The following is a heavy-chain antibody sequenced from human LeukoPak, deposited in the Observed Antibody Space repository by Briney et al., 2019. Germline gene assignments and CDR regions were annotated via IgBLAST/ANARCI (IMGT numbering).Heavy chain of an antibody. D-gene: IGHD6-19*01. Sequence: GGSLRLSCEASGFIFSTYGMHWVRQAPGKGLEWVAVIWYDGSNKYYADSVKGRFTISRDNSKNTLYLQMSSLRAEDTAVYYCVREKSGYTNGWYLFDYWGQGTLVTVSS. CDR1: GFIFSTYG. V-gene: IGHV3-33*01. CDR3: VREKSGYTNGWYLFDY. J-gene: IGHJ4*02. CDR2: IWYDGSNK.